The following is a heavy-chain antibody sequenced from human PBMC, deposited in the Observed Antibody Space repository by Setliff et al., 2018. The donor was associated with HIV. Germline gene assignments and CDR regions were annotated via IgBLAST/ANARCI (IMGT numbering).Heavy chain of an antibody. CDR1: GFTFSYYT. Sequence: GGSLRLSCAASGFTFSYYTMHWTRQTPDNGLEWVAVISYDGNSQYYADSVKGRFTLSRDNAKNSLYLQMNNVRAGDTAVYYCTRELNGHTSSHYYFGLDVWGQGTTVTVSS. J-gene: IGHJ6*02. D-gene: IGHD6-6*01. CDR3: TRELNGHTSSHYYFGLDV. V-gene: IGHV3-30*14. CDR2: ISYDGNSQ.